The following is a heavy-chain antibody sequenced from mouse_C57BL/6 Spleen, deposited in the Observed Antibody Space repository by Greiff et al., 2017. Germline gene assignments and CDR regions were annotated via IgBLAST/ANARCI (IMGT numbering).Heavy chain of an antibody. CDR3: ARRGNPAWFAY. J-gene: IGHJ3*01. V-gene: IGHV1-26*01. D-gene: IGHD2-1*01. Sequence: EVQLQQSGPELVKPGASVKISCKASGYTFTDYYMNWVKQSHGKSLEWIGDINPNNGGTSYNQKFKGKATLTVDKSSSTAYMELRSLTSEDSAVYYCARRGNPAWFAYWGQGLLVTVSA. CDR2: INPNNGGT. CDR1: GYTFTDYY.